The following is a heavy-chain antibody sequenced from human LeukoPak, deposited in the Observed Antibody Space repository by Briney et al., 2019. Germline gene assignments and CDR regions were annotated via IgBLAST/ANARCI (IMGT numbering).Heavy chain of an antibody. CDR1: GFVFSSFA. Sequence: GGSLRLSCAASGFVFSSFAMHWVRQAPGKGLEWVAFIRSDGTNEYYADSVKGRFSISRDNSKNTLYLQMNSLRPEDTGVYYCAKDPGWDDEEKYSDHWGQGTLVTVSS. CDR3: AKDPGWDDEEKYSDH. D-gene: IGHD1-26*01. J-gene: IGHJ4*02. V-gene: IGHV3-30*02. CDR2: IRSDGTNE.